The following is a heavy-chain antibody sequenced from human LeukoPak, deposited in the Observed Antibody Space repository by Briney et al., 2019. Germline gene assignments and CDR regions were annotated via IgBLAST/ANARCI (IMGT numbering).Heavy chain of an antibody. D-gene: IGHD2-15*01. CDR1: GGTFISYA. Sequence: SVTVSFKASGGTFISYAISWVRQAPGQGLEWMGRIIPIFGIANYAQKFQGRVTITADKSTSTAYMELSSLRSEDTAVYYCARGYCSGGSCYSYRDGMDVWGQGTTVTVSS. V-gene: IGHV1-69*04. J-gene: IGHJ6*02. CDR2: IIPIFGIA. CDR3: ARGYCSGGSCYSYRDGMDV.